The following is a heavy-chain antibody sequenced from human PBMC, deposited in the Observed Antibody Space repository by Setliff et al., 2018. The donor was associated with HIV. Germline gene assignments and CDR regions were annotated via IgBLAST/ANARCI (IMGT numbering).Heavy chain of an antibody. CDR2: INSDGSST. CDR3: ARGGSNSWSPFDY. V-gene: IGHV3-74*01. CDR1: GFTFSGYW. Sequence: GGSLRLSCAASGFTFSGYWMHWVRQAPGKGLVWVSRINSDGSSTTYADSVKGRFTISKDNAKNTLYLQMNSLRAEDTAVYYCARGGSNSWSPFDYWGQGTLVTVSS. D-gene: IGHD6-13*01. J-gene: IGHJ4*02.